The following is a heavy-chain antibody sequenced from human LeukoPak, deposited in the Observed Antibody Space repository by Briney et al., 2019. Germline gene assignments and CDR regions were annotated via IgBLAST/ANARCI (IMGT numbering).Heavy chain of an antibody. CDR1: GGSISSYF. Sequence: PSETLSLTCTVSGGSISSYFWSWIRQPPGKGLEWIGYIYYSGSTDYNPSLKSRVTMSVDTSKNQFSLKLSSVTAADTAVYYCARIDRAVAGTIDYWGQGTLVTVSS. CDR3: ARIDRAVAGTIDY. J-gene: IGHJ4*02. D-gene: IGHD6-19*01. V-gene: IGHV4-59*08. CDR2: IYYSGST.